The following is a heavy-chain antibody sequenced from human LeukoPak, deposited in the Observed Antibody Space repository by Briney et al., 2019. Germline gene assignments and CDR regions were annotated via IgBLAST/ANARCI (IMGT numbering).Heavy chain of an antibody. Sequence: ASVKVSCKASGYTFTGYYMQWVRQAPGQGLEWMGWINPNSGGTKYAQKFQDRVTMTRDTSISTAYMELSRLRSDDTAVYYCARNIVDYWYFDLWGRGTLVTVSS. CDR3: ARNIVDYWYFDL. CDR1: GYTFTGYY. CDR2: INPNSGGT. D-gene: IGHD5-12*01. V-gene: IGHV1-2*02. J-gene: IGHJ2*01.